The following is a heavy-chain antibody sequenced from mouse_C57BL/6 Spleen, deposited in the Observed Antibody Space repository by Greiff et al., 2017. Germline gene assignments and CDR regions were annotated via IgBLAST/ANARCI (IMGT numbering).Heavy chain of an antibody. CDR3: TRRERQNYYGSSYAMDY. J-gene: IGHJ4*01. V-gene: IGHV1-5*01. D-gene: IGHD1-1*01. CDR1: GYTFTSYW. Sequence: EVKLVESGTVLARPGASVKMSCKTSGYTFTSYWMHWVKQRPGQGLEWIGAIYPGNSDTSYNQKFKGKAKLTAVTSASTAYMELSSLTNEDSAVYYCTRRERQNYYGSSYAMDYWGQGTSVTVSS. CDR2: IYPGNSDT.